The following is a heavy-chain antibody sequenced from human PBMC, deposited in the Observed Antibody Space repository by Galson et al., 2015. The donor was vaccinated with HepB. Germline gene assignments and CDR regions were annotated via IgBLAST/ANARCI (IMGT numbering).Heavy chain of an antibody. V-gene: IGHV3-30-3*02. Sequence: SLRLSCAASGFTFNIFAMHWVRQAPGKGLEWVAVISYDGRNEYYADSVRGRLTISRDNSKNTLYLQMDNLRLEDTAVYYCAKDASPYQVPPYYFHYWGQGTLVTVSS. CDR1: GFTFNIFA. CDR2: ISYDGRNE. CDR3: AKDASPYQVPPYYFHY. D-gene: IGHD2-2*01. J-gene: IGHJ4*02.